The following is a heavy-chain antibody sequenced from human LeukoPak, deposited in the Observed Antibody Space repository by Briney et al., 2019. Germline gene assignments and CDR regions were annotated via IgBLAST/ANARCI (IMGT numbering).Heavy chain of an antibody. CDR1: GFTFSRYG. J-gene: IGHJ4*02. D-gene: IGHD3-22*01. Sequence: GGSLRLSCAASGFTFSRYGMYWVRQAPGKGLEWVAFIRYDGIDKNYADSVKGRFTISRDNSKNTLYLQMNSLRAEDTALYYCARDSSGYYYMYWGQGTLVTVSS. CDR3: ARDSSGYYYMY. CDR2: IRYDGIDK. V-gene: IGHV3-30*02.